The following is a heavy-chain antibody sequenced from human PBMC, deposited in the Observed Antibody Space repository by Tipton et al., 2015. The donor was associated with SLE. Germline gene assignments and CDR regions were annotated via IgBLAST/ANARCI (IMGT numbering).Heavy chain of an antibody. D-gene: IGHD7-27*01. Sequence: GSLRLFCAASGFTFSSYAMNWVRQAPGKGLEWVSYIRSTGSRIYDADFVKGRFSISRDNAKNSLFLQMNSLTVEDTAIYYCARGGPNWGYYFDLWGQGTLVTVSS. CDR3: ARGGPNWGYYFDL. CDR2: IRSTGSRI. V-gene: IGHV3-48*03. CDR1: GFTFSSYA. J-gene: IGHJ4*02.